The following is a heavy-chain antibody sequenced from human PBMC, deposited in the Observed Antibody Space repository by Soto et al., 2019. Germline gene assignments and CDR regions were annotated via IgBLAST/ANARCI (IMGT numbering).Heavy chain of an antibody. V-gene: IGHV3-30*18. D-gene: IGHD2-2*01. J-gene: IGHJ6*03. CDR1: GFTFSSYG. Sequence: PGGSLRLSCAASGFTFSSYGMHWVRQAPGKGLEWVAVISYDGSNKYYADSVKGRFTISRDNSKNTLYLQMNSLRAEDTAVYYCAKLLGYCSSTSCYSHYMDVWGKGTTVTLSS. CDR2: ISYDGSNK. CDR3: AKLLGYCSSTSCYSHYMDV.